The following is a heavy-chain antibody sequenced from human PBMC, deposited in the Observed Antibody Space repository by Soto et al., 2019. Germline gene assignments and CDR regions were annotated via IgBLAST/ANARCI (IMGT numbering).Heavy chain of an antibody. Sequence: TLSLTCTVSGGSISSSSYYWCWIRQPPGKGLEWIGSIYYSGSTYYNPSLKSRVTISVDTSKNQVSLKLSSVTAADTAVYYCARHFGRITLFGVVILNTTYGMDVWGQGTTVTVSS. V-gene: IGHV4-39*01. CDR1: GGSISSSSYY. J-gene: IGHJ6*02. CDR2: IYYSGST. D-gene: IGHD3-3*01. CDR3: ARHFGRITLFGVVILNTTYGMDV.